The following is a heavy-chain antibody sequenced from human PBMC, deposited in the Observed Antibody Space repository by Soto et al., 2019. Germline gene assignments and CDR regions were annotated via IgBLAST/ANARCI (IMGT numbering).Heavy chain of an antibody. V-gene: IGHV3-23*01. D-gene: IGHD3-3*02. CDR2: ISGRGGST. CDR1: GFTFSSYA. J-gene: IGHJ3*02. CDR3: EFSNDAFDI. Sequence: GVLRLSCAASGFTFSSYAMSWVRQAPGKGLEWVSAISGRGGSTYYADSVKGRFTISRDNSKNTLYLQMNSLRAEDTAVYYCEFSNDAFDIWGQGTMVTVSS.